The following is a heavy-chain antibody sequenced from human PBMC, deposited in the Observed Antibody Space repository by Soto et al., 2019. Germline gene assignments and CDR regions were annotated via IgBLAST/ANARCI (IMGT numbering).Heavy chain of an antibody. CDR1: GFTFSSYG. CDR3: ARDINYGDYDSTSYGMDV. CDR2: IWYDGSNK. Sequence: QVQLVESGGGVVQPGRSLRLSCAASGFTFSSYGMHWVRQAPGKGLEWVAVIWYDGSNKYYAGSVKGRFTISRDNSKNTLYLQMNSLRAEDTAVYYCARDINYGDYDSTSYGMDVWGQGTTVTVSS. V-gene: IGHV3-33*01. J-gene: IGHJ6*02. D-gene: IGHD4-17*01.